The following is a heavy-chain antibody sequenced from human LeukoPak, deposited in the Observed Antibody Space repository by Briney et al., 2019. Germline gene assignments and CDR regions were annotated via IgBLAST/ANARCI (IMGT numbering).Heavy chain of an antibody. CDR3: AREGGSGRNFDY. D-gene: IGHD3-10*01. Sequence: GGSLRLSCAASGFTFSSYWMHWVRQAPGKGLVWVSRINSDGSSTSYADSVKGRFTISRDNAKNTLYLQMNSLRAEDTAVYYCAREGGSGRNFDYWGKGTLVTVSS. J-gene: IGHJ4*02. V-gene: IGHV3-74*01. CDR2: INSDGSST. CDR1: GFTFSSYW.